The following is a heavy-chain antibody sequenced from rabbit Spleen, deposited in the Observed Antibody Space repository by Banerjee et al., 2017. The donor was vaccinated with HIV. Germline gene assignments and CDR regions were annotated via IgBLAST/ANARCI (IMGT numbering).Heavy chain of an antibody. Sequence: QEQLEESGGGLVKPGASLTLTCTASGFDFSSNYYMCWVRQAPGKGLEWIACIYTGSSGGTYYANWAKGRFTISKTSSTTVILQVTRLTAADTGTYFCARDTSSSFSSYGMDLWGPGTLVTVS. D-gene: IGHD1-1*01. J-gene: IGHJ6*01. V-gene: IGHV1S45*01. CDR1: GFDFSSNYY. CDR2: IYTGSSGGT. CDR3: ARDTSSSFSSYGMDL.